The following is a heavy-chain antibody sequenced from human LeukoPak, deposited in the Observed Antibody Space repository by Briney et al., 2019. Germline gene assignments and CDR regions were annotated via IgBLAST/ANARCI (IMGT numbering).Heavy chain of an antibody. CDR2: TSSSGETT. CDR1: GFTLSSYA. CDR3: AKDRPNYYGTNGHYYRRDGDC. D-gene: IGHD3-22*01. J-gene: IGHJ4*02. V-gene: IGHV3-23*01. Sequence: PGGSLRLSCVASGFTLSSYAMSWVRQAAGKGLEWVSSTSSSGETTYYADSVKGRFTISRDNSRNTLYLQMNSPRAEDTAVYYCAKDRPNYYGTNGHYYRRDGDCWGQGTLVTVSS.